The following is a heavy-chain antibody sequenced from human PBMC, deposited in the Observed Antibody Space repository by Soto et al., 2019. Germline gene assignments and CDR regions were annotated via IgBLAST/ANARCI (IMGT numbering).Heavy chain of an antibody. Sequence: ASVKVSCKASGYTFTSYGISWVRQAPGQGLEWMGWISAYNGNTNYAQKLQGRVTMTTDTSTSTAYMELRSLRSDDTAVYYCARVFGDIATPHWFDPWGQGTLVTVSS. CDR3: ARVFGDIATPHWFDP. J-gene: IGHJ5*02. CDR2: ISAYNGNT. CDR1: GYTFTSYG. V-gene: IGHV1-18*01. D-gene: IGHD2-21*01.